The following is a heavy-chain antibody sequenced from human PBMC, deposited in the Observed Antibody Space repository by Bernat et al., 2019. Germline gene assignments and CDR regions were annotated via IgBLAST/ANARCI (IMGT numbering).Heavy chain of an antibody. CDR2: INHSGST. V-gene: IGHV4-34*01. CDR1: GGSFSGYY. D-gene: IGHD2-15*01. Sequence: QVQLQQWGAGLLKPSETLSLTCAVYGGSFSGYYWSWIRQPPGKGLEWIGEINHSGSTNYNPSLKSRVTISVDTSKNQFSLKLSSVTAADTAVEYWARGDVVGGVKWFDPWGQGTLVTVSS. J-gene: IGHJ5*02. CDR3: ARGDVVGGVKWFDP.